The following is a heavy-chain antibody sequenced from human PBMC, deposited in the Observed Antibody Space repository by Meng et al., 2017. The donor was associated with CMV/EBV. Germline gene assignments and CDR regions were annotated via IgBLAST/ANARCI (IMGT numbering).Heavy chain of an antibody. CDR1: GFTFTSSA. J-gene: IGHJ4*02. CDR3: AAFRWANGVPFFWDY. D-gene: IGHD2-8*01. CDR2: IVVGSGNT. V-gene: IGHV1-58*01. Sequence: SVKVSCKASGFTFTSSAVQWVRQARGQRLEWIGWIVVGSGNTNYEQKFQERVTITRDMSTSTAYMELSSLRSEDTAVYYCAAFRWANGVPFFWDYWGQGTLVTVSS.